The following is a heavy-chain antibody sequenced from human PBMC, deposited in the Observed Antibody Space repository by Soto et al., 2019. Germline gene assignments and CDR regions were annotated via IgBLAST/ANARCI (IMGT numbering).Heavy chain of an antibody. CDR2: INAGNGNT. V-gene: IGHV1-3*01. CDR1: GYTFTSYA. D-gene: IGHD3-22*01. Sequence: ASVKVSCKASGYTFTSYAMHWVRQAPGQRLEWMGWINAGNGNTKYSQKLQGRVTITRDTFASITYMDLSSLGSEDTAFYYCARVNNYYDSSGYYAFHYWGQGTLVTVS. CDR3: ARVNNYYDSSGYYAFHY. J-gene: IGHJ4*02.